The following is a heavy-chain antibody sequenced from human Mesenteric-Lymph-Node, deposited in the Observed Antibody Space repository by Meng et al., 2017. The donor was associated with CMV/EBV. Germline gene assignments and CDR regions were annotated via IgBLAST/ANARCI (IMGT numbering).Heavy chain of an antibody. CDR1: GGTFSSYA. Sequence: SVKVSCQASGGTFSSYAISWVRQAPGHGLEWMGGILPIFGKANYAQKFQGRVTITTDESTSTAYMELSSLRAEDTAVYYCARASGWQQLGWFDPWGQGTLVTVSS. CDR2: ILPIFGKA. D-gene: IGHD6-13*01. J-gene: IGHJ5*02. V-gene: IGHV1-69*05. CDR3: ARASGWQQLGWFDP.